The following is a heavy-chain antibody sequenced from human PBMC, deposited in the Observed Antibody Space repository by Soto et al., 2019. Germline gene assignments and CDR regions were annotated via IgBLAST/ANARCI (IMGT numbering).Heavy chain of an antibody. V-gene: IGHV3-66*01. CDR1: GFTVSSNY. CDR3: ARDAKALYYFDY. CDR2: TYSGGST. Sequence: HPGGSLRLSCAASGFTVSSNYMSWVRQAPGKGLEWVSVTYSGGSTYYADSVKGRFTISRDNSKNTLYLQMNSLRAEDTAVYYCARDAKALYYFDYWGQGTLVTVSS. D-gene: IGHD2-15*01. J-gene: IGHJ4*02.